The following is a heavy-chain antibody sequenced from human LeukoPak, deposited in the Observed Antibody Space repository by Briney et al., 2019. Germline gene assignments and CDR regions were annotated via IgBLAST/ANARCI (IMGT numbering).Heavy chain of an antibody. Sequence: ASVKVSCKASGYTFTSYYMRWVRQAPGQGLEWMGIINPSGGSTSYAQKFQGRVTMTRDTSTSTVYMELSSLRSEDTAVYYCATGSRRAGVTKQPLDYWGQGTLVTVSS. CDR3: ATGSRRAGVTKQPLDY. D-gene: IGHD2-2*01. J-gene: IGHJ4*02. CDR2: INPSGGST. V-gene: IGHV1-46*01. CDR1: GYTFTSYY.